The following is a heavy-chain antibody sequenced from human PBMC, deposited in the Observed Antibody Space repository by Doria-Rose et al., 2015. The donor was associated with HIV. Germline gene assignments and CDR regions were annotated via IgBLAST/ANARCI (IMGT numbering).Heavy chain of an antibody. CDR2: INPSDSTT. CDR3: ARAVRNGWNELENY. V-gene: IGHV1-46*01. CDR1: RFTFTSYY. Sequence: AEVKKPGASVRVSCKASRFTFTSYYVHWVRQAPGQGLEWMGIINPSDSTTSYAQKFQGGVTLTRDTSTSTVYMELSSLRSEDSAVYYCARAVRNGWNELENYWGQGTLVTVSS. J-gene: IGHJ4*02. D-gene: IGHD1-1*01.